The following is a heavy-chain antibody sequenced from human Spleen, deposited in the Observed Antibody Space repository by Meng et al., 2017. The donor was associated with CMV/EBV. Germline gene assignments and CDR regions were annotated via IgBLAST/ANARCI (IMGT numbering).Heavy chain of an antibody. J-gene: IGHJ6*02. CDR3: ARVDTAMVTGYYYGMDV. D-gene: IGHD5-18*01. V-gene: IGHV3-30-3*01. CDR1: GFTLSDYY. Sequence: GGSLRLSCVASGFTLSDYYMSWIRQAPGKGLEWVALISYDGSNKYYADSVKGRFTISRDNSKNTLYLQMSSLRAEDTAVYYCARVDTAMVTGYYYGMDVWGQGTTVTVSS. CDR2: ISYDGSNK.